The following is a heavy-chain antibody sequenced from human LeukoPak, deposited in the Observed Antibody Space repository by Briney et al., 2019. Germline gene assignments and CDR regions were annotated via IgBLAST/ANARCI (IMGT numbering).Heavy chain of an antibody. CDR2: IYYSGST. Sequence: PSETLSLTCTVSGGSFSSGRYYWGWVRQPRGRGLEWIVYIYYSGSTNYNPSLKSRVTISVDTSKHQFSLKLSSVTAADTAVYYCAREVSSGWSLRGYYFDYWGQGTLVTVSS. CDR3: AREVSSGWSLRGYYFDY. CDR1: GGSFSSGRYY. D-gene: IGHD6-19*01. V-gene: IGHV4-61*01. J-gene: IGHJ4*02.